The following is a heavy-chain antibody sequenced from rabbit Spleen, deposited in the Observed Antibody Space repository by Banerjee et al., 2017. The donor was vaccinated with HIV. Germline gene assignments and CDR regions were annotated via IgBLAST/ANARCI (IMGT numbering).Heavy chain of an antibody. D-gene: IGHD1-1*01. CDR1: GVSFSGDSY. CDR2: IDIGSSGFT. J-gene: IGHJ6*01. CDR3: ARDTSSSFSSYGMDL. V-gene: IGHV1S40*01. Sequence: KESGGVLVKPGASLPLTCIASGVSFSGDSYMCWVRQAPGKGLEWIACIDIGSSGFTYFASWAKGRFTISKTSSTTVTLQMTSLTAADTATYFCARDTSSSFSSYGMDLWGPGTLVTVS.